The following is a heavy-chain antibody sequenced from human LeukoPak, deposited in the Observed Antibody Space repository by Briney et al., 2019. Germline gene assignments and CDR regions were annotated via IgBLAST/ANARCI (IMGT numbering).Heavy chain of an antibody. J-gene: IGHJ4*02. V-gene: IGHV4-59*01. D-gene: IGHD3-10*01. CDR1: GGXISSYY. Sequence: SETLSLTCTVSGGXISSYYWSWIRQPPGKGLEWIGYIYYSGSTNYNPSLKSRVTISVDTSKNQFSLKLSSVTAADTAVYYCARLGGSGSYYRDYWGQGTLVTVSS. CDR2: IYYSGST. CDR3: ARLGGSGSYYRDY.